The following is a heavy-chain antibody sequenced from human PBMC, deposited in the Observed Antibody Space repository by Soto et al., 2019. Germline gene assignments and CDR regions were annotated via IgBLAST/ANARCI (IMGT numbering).Heavy chain of an antibody. V-gene: IGHV4-34*01. D-gene: IGHD6-6*01. J-gene: IGHJ6*02. CDR3: ARLRPIAARPRSYYYYYGMDV. Sequence: SETLSLTCAVYVGYFSGYYWSWIRQPPGKGLDSIGEINHSGSTNYNPSLKSRVTISVDTSKNQFSLKLSSVTAADTAVYYCARLRPIAARPRSYYYYYGMDVWGQGTTFTVSS. CDR2: INHSGST. CDR1: VGYFSGYY.